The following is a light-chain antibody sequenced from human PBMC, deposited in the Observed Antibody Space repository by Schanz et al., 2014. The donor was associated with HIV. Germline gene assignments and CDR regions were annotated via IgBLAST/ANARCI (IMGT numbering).Light chain of an antibody. V-gene: IGKV3-20*01. J-gene: IGKJ1*01. CDR1: QSVSSN. CDR3: QQYSTSPRT. Sequence: EIVMTQSPATLSVSPGERATLSCRASQSVSSNLAWYQQRPGQAPRLLIYGASKRATGIPDRFSGGGSGTDFTLTISRLEPEDVAVYSCQQYSTSPRTFGQGTK. CDR2: GAS.